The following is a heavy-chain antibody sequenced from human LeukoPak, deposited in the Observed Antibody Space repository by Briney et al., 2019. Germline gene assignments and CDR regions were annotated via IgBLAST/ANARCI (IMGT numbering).Heavy chain of an antibody. CDR3: ARASHYSDSSDYPDY. Sequence: GGSLRLSCAVSGFTFDDYGMSWVRQAPGKGLEWVSGINWSGGSTGYADSVKGRFTISRDNAKNSLYLQMNSLRAEDTALYYCARASHYSDSSDYPDYWGQGTLVTVSS. CDR1: GFTFDDYG. V-gene: IGHV3-20*04. J-gene: IGHJ4*02. CDR2: INWSGGST. D-gene: IGHD3-22*01.